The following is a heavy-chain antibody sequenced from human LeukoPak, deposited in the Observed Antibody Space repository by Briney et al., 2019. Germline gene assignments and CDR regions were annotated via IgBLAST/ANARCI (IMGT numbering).Heavy chain of an antibody. V-gene: IGHV1-2*02. Sequence: ASVKVSCKASGYTFTGYYMHWVRQAPGQGLEWMGWINPNSGGTNYAQKFQGRVTMTRNTSISTAYMELSSLRSEDTAVYYCARGGAYGFAIYYYYYYMDVWGKGTTVTISS. CDR2: INPNSGGT. CDR3: ARGGAYGFAIYYYYYYMDV. D-gene: IGHD3-10*01. CDR1: GYTFTGYY. J-gene: IGHJ6*03.